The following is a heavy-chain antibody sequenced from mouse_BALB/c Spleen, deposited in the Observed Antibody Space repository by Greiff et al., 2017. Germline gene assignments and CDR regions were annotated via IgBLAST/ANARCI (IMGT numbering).Heavy chain of an antibody. J-gene: IGHJ4*01. D-gene: IGHD3-3*01. Sequence: VQLQQSGAELVRPGVSVKISCKGSGYTFTDYAMHWVNQSHAKSLEWIGVISTYYGDARYNQKFKGKAIMTVDNSSSTAYMELARLTSEDSAIYYCARGQNAMDYWGQGTTVTVSS. V-gene: IGHV1S137*01. CDR3: ARGQNAMDY. CDR1: GYTFTDYA. CDR2: ISTYYGDA.